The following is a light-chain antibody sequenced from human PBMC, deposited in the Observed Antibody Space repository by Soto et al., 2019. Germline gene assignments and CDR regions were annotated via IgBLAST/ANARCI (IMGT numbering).Light chain of an antibody. CDR2: EVF. J-gene: IGLJ2*01. CDR3: CSYTTPSTFV. CDR1: SSDIGAYDY. V-gene: IGLV2-14*03. Sequence: QSALTQPASVSGSPGQSITISCTGTSSDIGAYDYVSWYQQHPGKAPKLMIYEVFRRPSGISDRFSGSKSGNTASLTISGLQAEDEADYYCCSYTTPSTFVFGGGTKVTVL.